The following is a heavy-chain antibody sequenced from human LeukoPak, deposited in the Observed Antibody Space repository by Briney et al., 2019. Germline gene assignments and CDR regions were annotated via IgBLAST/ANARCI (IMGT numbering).Heavy chain of an antibody. Sequence: GGSLRLSCAASGIDFRASGMHWVRQAPGMGLEWVTFIQTDGRDKYYAASVAGRFTISRDNSKNTVYLNMNNLRPDDTALYYCARGGGPVVFGGFAYWGQGTLVTVS. V-gene: IGHV3-30*02. CDR3: ARGGGPVVFGGFAY. CDR1: GIDFRASG. J-gene: IGHJ4*02. CDR2: IQTDGRDK. D-gene: IGHD2-2*01.